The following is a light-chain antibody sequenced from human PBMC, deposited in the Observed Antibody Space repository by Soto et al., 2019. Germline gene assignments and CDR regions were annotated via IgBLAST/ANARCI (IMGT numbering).Light chain of an antibody. Sequence: NFMLTQPHSVSESPGKTVTISCTRSSGSIGSSYVQWYQQRPGSSPTTVILEDNQRPTGVPVRFSGSIDSSSNSASLVISGLRTEDEADYYCQSYDTSNPLVFGGGTQLTVL. CDR2: EDN. CDR3: QSYDTSNPLV. CDR1: SGSIGSSY. V-gene: IGLV6-57*01. J-gene: IGLJ3*02.